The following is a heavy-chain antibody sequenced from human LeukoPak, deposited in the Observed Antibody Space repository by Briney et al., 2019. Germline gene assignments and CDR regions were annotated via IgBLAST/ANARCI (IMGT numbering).Heavy chain of an antibody. D-gene: IGHD1-20*01. CDR2: SYYSGST. J-gene: IGHJ4*02. Sequence: SETLSLTCNVSGGSISSTSYYWDWIRQPPGKGLEWIGSSYYSGSTYYNPSLKSRVTISVDTSKNRFSLRLSSVTAADTAVYYCARSNWNDPFDYWGQGTLVTVSS. CDR3: ARSNWNDPFDY. CDR1: GGSISSTSYY. V-gene: IGHV4-39*01.